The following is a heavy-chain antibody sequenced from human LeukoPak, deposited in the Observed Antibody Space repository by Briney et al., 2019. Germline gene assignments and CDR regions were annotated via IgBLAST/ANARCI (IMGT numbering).Heavy chain of an antibody. Sequence: GGSLRLSCAASGFTFSSYSMNWVRQAPGKGLEWVSSISSSSSYIYYADSVKGRFTISRDNAKNSLYLRMNSLRAEDTAVYYCARARRLLGYCSSTSCPPSYWGQGTLVTVSS. CDR1: GFTFSSYS. CDR2: ISSSSSYI. J-gene: IGHJ4*02. V-gene: IGHV3-21*01. CDR3: ARARRLLGYCSSTSCPPSY. D-gene: IGHD2-2*01.